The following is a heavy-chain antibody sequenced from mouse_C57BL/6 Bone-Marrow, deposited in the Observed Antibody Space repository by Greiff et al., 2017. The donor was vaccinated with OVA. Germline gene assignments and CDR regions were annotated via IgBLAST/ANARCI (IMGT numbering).Heavy chain of an antibody. J-gene: IGHJ3*01. Sequence: EVKVVESGGDLVKPGGSLKLSCAASGFTFSSYGMSWVRQTPDKRLEWVATISSGGSYTSYPDSVKGRFTISSDTAKNTLYVHMSSLKSEDTDMYYCARRIFAYWGQGTLVTVSA. CDR2: ISSGGSYT. CDR3: ARRIFAY. CDR1: GFTFSSYG. V-gene: IGHV5-6*01.